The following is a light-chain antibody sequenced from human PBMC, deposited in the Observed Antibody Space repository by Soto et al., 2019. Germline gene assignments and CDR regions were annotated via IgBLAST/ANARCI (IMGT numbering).Light chain of an antibody. CDR3: QQYGSSSWT. V-gene: IGKV3-20*01. Sequence: EIVLTQSPGTLSLSPGERATLSCRASQSVSSSYFAWYQQRFGQAPRLLIYGASSRATGIPDRFSGSGSGTDFTLTISRLEPEDFAMYYCQQYGSSSWTFGQGTKVEVK. J-gene: IGKJ1*01. CDR2: GAS. CDR1: QSVSSSY.